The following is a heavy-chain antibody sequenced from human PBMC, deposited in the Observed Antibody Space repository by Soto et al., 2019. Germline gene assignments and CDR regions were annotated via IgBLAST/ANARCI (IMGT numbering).Heavy chain of an antibody. J-gene: IGHJ6*02. D-gene: IGHD6-13*01. CDR1: GYTFTSYA. CDR3: ARGAAAAQSYYYYGMDV. Sequence: ASVKVSCKASGYTFTSYAMHWVRQAPGQRLEWMGWINAGNGNTKYSQKFQGRVTITRDTSASTAYMELSSLRSEDTAVYYCARGAAAAQSYYYYGMDVWGQGTTVTVSS. CDR2: INAGNGNT. V-gene: IGHV1-3*01.